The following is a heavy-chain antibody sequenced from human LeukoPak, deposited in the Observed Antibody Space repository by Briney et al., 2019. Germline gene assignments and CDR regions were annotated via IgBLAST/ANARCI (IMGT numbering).Heavy chain of an antibody. Sequence: PGGSLRLSCAASGFTFNSFGMNWVRQAPGKGLEWVSYISGHGHTIYYADSVRGRFTISRDNAKDSLYLQMNSLGAEDTAVYYCVREGTWMRGTWWFDPWGQGTLVTVSS. CDR1: GFTFNSFG. CDR3: VREGTWMRGTWWFDP. D-gene: IGHD3-16*01. V-gene: IGHV3-48*04. CDR2: ISGHGHTI. J-gene: IGHJ5*02.